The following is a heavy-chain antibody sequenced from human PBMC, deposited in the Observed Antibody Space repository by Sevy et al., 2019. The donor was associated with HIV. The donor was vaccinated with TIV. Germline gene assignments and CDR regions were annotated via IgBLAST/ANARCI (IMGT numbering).Heavy chain of an antibody. CDR3: TRLVMVVVPAAIAANGMDV. V-gene: IGHV3-49*03. J-gene: IGHJ6*02. Sequence: GGSLRLSCTASGFTFGDYAMSWFRQAPGKGLEWVGFIRSKAYGGTTEYAASLKGRFTISRDDSKSIAYLQMNSLKTEDTAVYYCTRLVMVVVPAAIAANGMDVWGQGTTVTVSS. D-gene: IGHD2-2*01. CDR2: IRSKAYGGTT. CDR1: GFTFGDYA.